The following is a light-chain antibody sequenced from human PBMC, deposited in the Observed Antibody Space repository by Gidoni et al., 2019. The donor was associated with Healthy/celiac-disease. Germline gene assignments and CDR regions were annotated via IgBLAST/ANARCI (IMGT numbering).Light chain of an antibody. CDR1: NIGSKS. CDR2: DDS. CDR3: QVWDSSSDHSYV. V-gene: IGLV3-21*02. J-gene: IGLJ1*01. Sequence: SSVLAQPPSVSLAPEQTARITCGGNNIGSKSVHWYQQKPGQAPVLVVYDDSDRPSGIPERFSGSNSGNTATLTISRVEAGDEADYYCQVWDSSSDHSYVFGTGTKVTVL.